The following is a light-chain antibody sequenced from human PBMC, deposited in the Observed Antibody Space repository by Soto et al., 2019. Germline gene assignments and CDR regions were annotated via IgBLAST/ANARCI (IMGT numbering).Light chain of an antibody. CDR3: HQVDTFPWT. J-gene: IGKJ1*01. V-gene: IGKV1-12*01. CDR2: AAS. CDR1: QSISSW. Sequence: DIQMTQSPSSVSASVGDRVTITCRASQSISSWLAWYQQIPGKAPKLLIYAASSLQGGVPSRFSGSGAGTDVALTISSLQPEDFATYFCHQVDTFPWTFGQGTKVEI.